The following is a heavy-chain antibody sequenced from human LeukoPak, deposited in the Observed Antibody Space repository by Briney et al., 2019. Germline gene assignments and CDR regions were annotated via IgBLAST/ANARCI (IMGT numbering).Heavy chain of an antibody. CDR3: ARAMDV. CDR1: GFTFSKFW. V-gene: IGHV3-7*03. CDR2: IKQDGSVK. Sequence: GGSLRLSCAASGFTFSKFWMSWVRQAPGKGLKWVANIKQDGSVKYYVDSVKGRFTISRDNAKNSLYLQMNSLRAEDTAVYYCARAMDVWGQGTTVTVSS. J-gene: IGHJ6*02.